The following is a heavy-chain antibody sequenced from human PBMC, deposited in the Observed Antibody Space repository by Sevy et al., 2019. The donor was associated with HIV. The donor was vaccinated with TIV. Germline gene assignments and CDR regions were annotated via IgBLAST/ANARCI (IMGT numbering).Heavy chain of an antibody. D-gene: IGHD6-6*01. V-gene: IGHV3-30*02. Sequence: GGSLRLSCAASGFTFSSYGMHWVHQAPGKGLEWVAFIRYDGSNKYYADSGKGRFTISRDNSKNTLYLQMNSLRAEDTAVYYCAKEVSSSTIYYYYYGMDVWGQGTTVTVSS. J-gene: IGHJ6*02. CDR1: GFTFSSYG. CDR3: AKEVSSSTIYYYYYGMDV. CDR2: IRYDGSNK.